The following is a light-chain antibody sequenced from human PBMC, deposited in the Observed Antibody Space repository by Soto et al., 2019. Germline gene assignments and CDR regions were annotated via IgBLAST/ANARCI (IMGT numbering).Light chain of an antibody. J-gene: IGKJ5*01. CDR1: QSVSSY. CDR3: QQRSNWPPSIT. Sequence: EIVLTQSPATLSLSPGERATLSCRASQSVSSYLAWYQQKPGQAPRLLIYDASNRATGIPARFSGSGSGTDFTLTISSLEPEDFAVYDCQQRSNWPPSITFGEGTRLAIK. V-gene: IGKV3-11*01. CDR2: DAS.